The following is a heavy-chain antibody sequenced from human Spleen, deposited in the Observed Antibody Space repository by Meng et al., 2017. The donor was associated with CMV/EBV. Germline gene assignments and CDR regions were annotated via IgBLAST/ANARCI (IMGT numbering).Heavy chain of an antibody. CDR3: ATYRNNWPFDY. J-gene: IGHJ4*02. V-gene: IGHV3-11*01. CDR1: GLTFNAYY. CDR2: ISSSGSTI. Sequence: SCAASGLTFNAYYMSWIRQSPGKGLEWISYISSSGSTIYYADSVKGRFAISRDNAQKSLYLQMNSLRAEDTAVYYCATYRNNWPFDYWGQGQLVTVSS. D-gene: IGHD1-1*01.